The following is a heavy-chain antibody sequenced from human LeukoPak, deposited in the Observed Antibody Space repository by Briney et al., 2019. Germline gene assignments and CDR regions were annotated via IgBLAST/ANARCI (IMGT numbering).Heavy chain of an antibody. Sequence: GGSLRLSCAASGFTFSSYGMHWVRQAPGKGLEWVAVISYDGSNKYYADSVKGRFTISRENAKNSLYLQMNSLRAEDTAVYYCARVDSYGYGYWGQGTLVTVSS. CDR3: ARVDSYGYGY. J-gene: IGHJ4*02. V-gene: IGHV3-30*03. CDR1: GFTFSSYG. D-gene: IGHD5-18*01. CDR2: ISYDGSNK.